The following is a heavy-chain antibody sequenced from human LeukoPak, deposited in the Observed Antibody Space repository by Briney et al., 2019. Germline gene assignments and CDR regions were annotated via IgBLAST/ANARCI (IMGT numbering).Heavy chain of an antibody. V-gene: IGHV4-34*01. J-gene: IGHJ5*02. CDR1: GGSFSGYY. CDR2: INHSGST. D-gene: IGHD3-22*01. CDR3: VRGDYYDSSGYFDP. Sequence: SETLSLTCAVYGGSFSGYYWSWIRQPPGKGLEWIGEINHSGSTNYNPSLKSRVTISVDTSKNQFSLKLSSVTAADTAVYYCVRGDYYDSSGYFDPWGQGTLVTVSS.